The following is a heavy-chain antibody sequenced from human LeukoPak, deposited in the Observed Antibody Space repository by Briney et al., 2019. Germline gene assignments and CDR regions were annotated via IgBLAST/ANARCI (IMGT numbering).Heavy chain of an antibody. D-gene: IGHD5-24*01. CDR1: GFTVSSNY. V-gene: IGHV3-7*01. Sequence: GGSLRLSCAASGFTVSSNYMSWVRQAPGKGLEWVANIKQDGSEKYYVDSVKGRFTISRDNAKNSLYLQMNSLRAEDTAVYYCARGWLQSEFDYWGQGTLVTVSS. CDR2: IKQDGSEK. CDR3: ARGWLQSEFDY. J-gene: IGHJ4*02.